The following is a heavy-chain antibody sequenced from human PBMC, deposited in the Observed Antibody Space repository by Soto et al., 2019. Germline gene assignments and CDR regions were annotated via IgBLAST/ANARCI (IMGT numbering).Heavy chain of an antibody. D-gene: IGHD2-15*01. V-gene: IGHV1-69*12. CDR1: GGTFSSYA. CDR2: IIPIFGRA. CDR3: ASPPGGCSGSSCPYSYYGMEV. Sequence: QVQLVQSGAEVKKPGSSVKVSCKASGGTFSSYAISWVRQAPAQGLEWMGGIIPIFGRANYAQKFQGRVTTTADETTSTAYMELSRLRSTNTAVYNCASPPGGCSGSSCPYSYYGMEVWGQGTTVNVPS. J-gene: IGHJ6*02.